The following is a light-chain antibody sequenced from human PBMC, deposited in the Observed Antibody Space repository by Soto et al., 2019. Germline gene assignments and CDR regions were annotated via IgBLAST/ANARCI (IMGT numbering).Light chain of an antibody. CDR2: DAS. Sequence: EIVLTQSPATLSLSPGERATLSCRASQSVNSYLAWYQQKPGQGPRLLIYDASNRATGIPARFSGSGSGTDFTLTISSLEPEDFAVYYCQQRSNWPLTFGGGTKVDIK. CDR3: QQRSNWPLT. J-gene: IGKJ4*01. V-gene: IGKV3-11*01. CDR1: QSVNSY.